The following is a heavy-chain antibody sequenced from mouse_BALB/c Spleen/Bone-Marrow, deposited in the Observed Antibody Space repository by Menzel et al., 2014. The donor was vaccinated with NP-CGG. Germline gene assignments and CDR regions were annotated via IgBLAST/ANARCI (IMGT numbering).Heavy chain of an antibody. V-gene: IGHV2-6-7*01. CDR3: ARDSFLITRALDY. D-gene: IGHD2-4*01. CDR2: IWGDGST. Sequence: VQLQQSGPGLVAPSQSLSITCTVSGFSLTGYGVSWVRQPPGKGLEWLGMIWGDGSTDYNSALKSRLSISKDNSKSQVFLKMNSLQTDDTAGYYCARDSFLITRALDYWGQGASVTVSS. CDR1: GFSLTGYG. J-gene: IGHJ4*01.